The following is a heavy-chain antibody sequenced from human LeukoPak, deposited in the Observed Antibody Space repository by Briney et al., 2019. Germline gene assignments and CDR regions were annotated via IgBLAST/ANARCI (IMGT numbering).Heavy chain of an antibody. D-gene: IGHD1-26*01. V-gene: IGHV3-73*01. J-gene: IGHJ6*03. CDR2: IRSKANSYAT. CDR3: ARDPYSGSYSADVYYYYMGV. Sequence: GGSLRLSCAASGFTFSGSAMHWVRQASGKGLEWVSRIRSKANSYATAYTASLKGRFTISRDDSKNTAYLQMNSLTAEDTAVYYCARDPYSGSYSADVYYYYMGVWGKGTTVTVSS. CDR1: GFTFSGSA.